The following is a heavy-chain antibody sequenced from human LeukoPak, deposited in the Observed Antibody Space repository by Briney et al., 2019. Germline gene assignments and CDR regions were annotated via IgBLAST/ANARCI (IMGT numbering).Heavy chain of an antibody. CDR1: GGSISSYY. CDR3: ARETPYCSGGSCYPPGAFDI. V-gene: IGHV4-59*12. CDR2: IYYSGST. Sequence: PSETLSLTCTVSGGSISSYYWSWIRQPPGKGLEWIGYIYYSGSTNYNPSLKSRVTISVDKSKNQFSLKLSSLTAADTAVYYCARETPYCSGGSCYPPGAFDIWGQGTMVTVSS. D-gene: IGHD2-15*01. J-gene: IGHJ3*02.